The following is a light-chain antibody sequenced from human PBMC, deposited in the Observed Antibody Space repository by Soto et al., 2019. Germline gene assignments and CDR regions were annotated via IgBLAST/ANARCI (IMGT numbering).Light chain of an antibody. CDR2: DAS. Sequence: EIVLTQSPATLSLSPLEIAGPSVMASRSVSSYLAWYQQKPGQAPRLLIYDASNRATGIPARFSGSGSGTGFTLTISSLQSEDFEVYYCQQYNNWWTFGQGTKVDIK. J-gene: IGKJ1*01. CDR3: QQYNNWWT. V-gene: IGKV3-11*01. CDR1: RSVSSY.